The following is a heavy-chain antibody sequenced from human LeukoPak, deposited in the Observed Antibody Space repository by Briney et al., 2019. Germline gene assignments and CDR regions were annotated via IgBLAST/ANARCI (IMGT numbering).Heavy chain of an antibody. Sequence: SETLSLTCAVYGGSFGGYYWSWIRQPPGKGLEWIGEINHSGSTNYNPSLKSRVTISVDTSKNQFSLKLSSVTAADTAVYYCARGRRGRGYYYDSSGYYYVYWGQGTLVTVSS. CDR1: GGSFGGYY. V-gene: IGHV4-34*01. J-gene: IGHJ4*02. CDR3: ARGRRGRGYYYDSSGYYYVY. D-gene: IGHD3-22*01. CDR2: INHSGST.